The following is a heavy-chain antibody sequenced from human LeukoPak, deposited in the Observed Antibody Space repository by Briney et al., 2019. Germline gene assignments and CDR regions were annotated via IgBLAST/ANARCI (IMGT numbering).Heavy chain of an antibody. CDR3: ARGLYSKYDY. J-gene: IGHJ4*02. D-gene: IGHD6-13*01. CDR1: SGSFSGYY. V-gene: IGHV4-34*01. CDR2: INHSGST. Sequence: SENLSLTCAGYSGSFSGYYWSWIRQPPGKGLEWIGEINHSGSTNYNPSLKSRVTISVDTSKNQFSLKLSSVTAADTAVYYCARGLYSKYDYWGQGTLVTVSS.